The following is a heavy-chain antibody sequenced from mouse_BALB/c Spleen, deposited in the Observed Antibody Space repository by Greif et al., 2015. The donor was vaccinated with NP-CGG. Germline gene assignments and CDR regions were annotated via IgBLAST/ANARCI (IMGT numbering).Heavy chain of an antibody. CDR3: TRGRWLLRYFDV. CDR1: GFTFSSYT. V-gene: IGHV5-6-4*01. Sequence: EVQLVESGGGLVKPGGSLKLSCAASGFTFSSYTMSWVRQTPEKRLEWVATISSGGSYTYYPDSVKGRFTISRDNAKNTLYLQMSSLKSEDTAMYYCTRGRWLLRYFDVWGAGTTVTVSS. D-gene: IGHD2-3*01. J-gene: IGHJ1*01. CDR2: ISSGGSYT.